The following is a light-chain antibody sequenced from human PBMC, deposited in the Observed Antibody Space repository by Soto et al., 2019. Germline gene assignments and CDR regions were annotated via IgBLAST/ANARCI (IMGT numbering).Light chain of an antibody. J-gene: IGKJ4*01. CDR3: QQYNNWRLT. CDR1: QSVSSSF. CDR2: ATS. Sequence: EIVLTQSPGTLSLAPGERAILSCRASQSVSSSFLAWYQQKPGQAPRLLIFATSNRATGIPDRFSSSGSGTDFTLTISSLQSEDFAVYYCQQYNNWRLTFGGGTKVEIK. V-gene: IGKV3-20*01.